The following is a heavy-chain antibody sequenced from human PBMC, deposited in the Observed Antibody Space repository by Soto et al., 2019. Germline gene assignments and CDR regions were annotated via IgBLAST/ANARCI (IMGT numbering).Heavy chain of an antibody. Sequence: SETLARTSAVSGWSFSGFRWSYIRQSPGKGLEWIGEIDHSGITIYNPSLESRVTISLDTSKNQFSLELNAVTAADTAVYYCARRTLSMIRGAFDFWGQGNLVTV. CDR3: ARRTLSMIRGAFDF. D-gene: IGHD3-10*01. CDR2: IDHSGIT. V-gene: IGHV4-34*01. J-gene: IGHJ4*02. CDR1: GWSFSGFR.